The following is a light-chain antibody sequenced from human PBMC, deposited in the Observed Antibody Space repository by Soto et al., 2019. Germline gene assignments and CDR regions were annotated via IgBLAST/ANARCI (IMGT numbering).Light chain of an antibody. V-gene: IGKV1-27*01. CDR1: QGISNY. J-gene: IGKJ1*01. CDR3: QQYDSAPRT. Sequence: DIQMTQSPSSLSASVGDRVTITCRASQGISNYLAWYQQKPGKVPRLLIYGASTLESGVPSRFSGTRSGTDFTLTISSLQPEDVATYYCQQYDSAPRTFGQGTKVEIK. CDR2: GAS.